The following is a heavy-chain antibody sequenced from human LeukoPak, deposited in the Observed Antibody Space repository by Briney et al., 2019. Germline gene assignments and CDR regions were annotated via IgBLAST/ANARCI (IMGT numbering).Heavy chain of an antibody. D-gene: IGHD3-3*01. CDR1: GGTFGSYA. V-gene: IGHV1-69*05. J-gene: IGHJ5*02. Sequence: GASVKVSCKASGGTFGSYAISWVRQAPGQGLEWMGGIIPIFGTANYAQKFQGRVTITTDESTSTAYMELSSLRSEDTAVYYCARDTLPYYDFWSGSNWFDPWGQGTLVTVSS. CDR2: IIPIFGTA. CDR3: ARDTLPYYDFWSGSNWFDP.